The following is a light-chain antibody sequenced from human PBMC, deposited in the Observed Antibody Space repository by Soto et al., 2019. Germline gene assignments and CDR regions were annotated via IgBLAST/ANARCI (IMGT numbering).Light chain of an antibody. CDR3: SSYTSRSTVI. CDR1: SNDVGGYNY. CDR2: EVT. Sequence: QSALTQPASVSGSPGQSITISCTGTSNDVGGYNYVSWYQQHPGKAPKLMIYEVTNRPSGISSRFSGSKSGDTASLSISGLQPEDEAVYSCSSYTSRSTVIFGGGTKVTVL. V-gene: IGLV2-14*01. J-gene: IGLJ2*01.